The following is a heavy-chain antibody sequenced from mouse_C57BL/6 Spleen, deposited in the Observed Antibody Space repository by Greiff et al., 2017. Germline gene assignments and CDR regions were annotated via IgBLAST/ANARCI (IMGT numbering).Heavy chain of an antibody. Sequence: VQLQQSGAELARPGASVKLSCKASGYTFTSYGISWVKQRTGQGLELIGESYPRRGNTYYNEKFKGKATLPADKSSRTAYMELRSLTSEDSAVYFCARSDETAQATWFAYWGQGTLVTVSA. D-gene: IGHD3-2*02. CDR1: GYTFTSYG. V-gene: IGHV1-81*01. CDR3: ARSDETAQATWFAY. CDR2: SYPRRGNT. J-gene: IGHJ3*01.